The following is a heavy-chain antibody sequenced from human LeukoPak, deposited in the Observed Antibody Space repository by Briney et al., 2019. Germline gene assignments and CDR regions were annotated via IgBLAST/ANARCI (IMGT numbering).Heavy chain of an antibody. V-gene: IGHV1-69*05. CDR3: ARGDSGYDYGFDY. Sequence: GASVKVSCKASGGTFSTHGINWVRQAPGQGLEWMGGIIPIFGTTNYAQKFQGRVTITTDEPTSTGYMELRSLRSGDTAVYFCARGDSGYDYGFDYWGQGTLVTVSS. J-gene: IGHJ4*02. CDR2: IIPIFGTT. CDR1: GGTFSTHG. D-gene: IGHD5-12*01.